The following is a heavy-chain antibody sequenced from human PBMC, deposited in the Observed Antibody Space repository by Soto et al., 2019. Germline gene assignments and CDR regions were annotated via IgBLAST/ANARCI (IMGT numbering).Heavy chain of an antibody. CDR3: ARRSSGWYFDY. Sequence: EVQLLESGGGLVQPGGSLRLSCAASGFTFSGYAMNWVRQAPGKGLEWVSVISGSGDSTYYADSVKGRFTISRDNSKTTLYLQMNSLRAEDTAVYYCARRSSGWYFDYWGQGPLVTVSS. D-gene: IGHD6-19*01. CDR2: ISGSGDST. CDR1: GFTFSGYA. V-gene: IGHV3-23*01. J-gene: IGHJ4*02.